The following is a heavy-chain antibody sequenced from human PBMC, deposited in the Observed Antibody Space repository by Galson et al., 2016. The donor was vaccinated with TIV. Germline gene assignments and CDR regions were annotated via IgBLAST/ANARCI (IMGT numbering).Heavy chain of an antibody. J-gene: IGHJ6*02. D-gene: IGHD1-1*01. CDR2: ISYSGSAK. V-gene: IGHV3-11*01. CDR3: ARESGKSYALDV. Sequence: LRLSCAASGFTLSDYYMTWIRQAPGKGLEWLSHISYSGSAKYDADSMKGRLTMSRDIAKNSMYLGMSSLRAEDPAVYYCARESGKSYALDVWGQGTAVTVSS. CDR1: GFTLSDYY.